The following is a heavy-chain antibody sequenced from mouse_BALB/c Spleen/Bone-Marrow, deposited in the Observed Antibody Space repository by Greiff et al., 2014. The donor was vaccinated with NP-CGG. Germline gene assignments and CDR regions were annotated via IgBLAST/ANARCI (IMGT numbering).Heavy chain of an antibody. CDR3: TGGGWLLRSWFAY. D-gene: IGHD2-3*01. CDR1: GFTFSNYW. CDR2: IRLKSNNYAT. Sequence: EVKLVESGGGLVQPGGSMKLSCVASGFTFSNYWMNWVRQSPEKGLEWVAEIRLKSNNYATHYAESVKGRFTISRDDSKSSVYLQMNNLRAEDTGIYHCTGGGWLLRSWFAYWGQGTLVTVSA. V-gene: IGHV6-6*02. J-gene: IGHJ3*01.